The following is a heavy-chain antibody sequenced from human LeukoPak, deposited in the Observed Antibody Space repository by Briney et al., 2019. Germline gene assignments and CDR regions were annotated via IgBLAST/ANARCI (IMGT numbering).Heavy chain of an antibody. CDR1: GGSLSRYY. CDR3: ARHGGAAADPANWFDP. CDR2: IYYSGST. Sequence: SETLSLTCTVSGGSLSRYYWTWIRQPPGKGLEWIAYIYYSGSTNYNPSLKSRVTISVDTSKNQFSLHLSSVTATDTAAYYCARHGGAAADPANWFDPWGQGTLVTVSS. V-gene: IGHV4-59*08. J-gene: IGHJ5*02. D-gene: IGHD6-13*01.